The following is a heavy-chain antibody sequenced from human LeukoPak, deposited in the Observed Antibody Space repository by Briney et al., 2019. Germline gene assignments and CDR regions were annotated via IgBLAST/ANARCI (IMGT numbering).Heavy chain of an antibody. Sequence: GGSLRLSCAASGFTFSSYGMHWVRQAPGKGLEWVAVISYDGSNKYYADSVKGRFTISRDNSKNTLYLQMNSLRAEDTAVYYCAKDLEYYYGSGRDYWGRGTLVTVSS. CDR1: GFTFSSYG. D-gene: IGHD3-10*01. J-gene: IGHJ4*02. CDR3: AKDLEYYYGSGRDY. CDR2: ISYDGSNK. V-gene: IGHV3-30*18.